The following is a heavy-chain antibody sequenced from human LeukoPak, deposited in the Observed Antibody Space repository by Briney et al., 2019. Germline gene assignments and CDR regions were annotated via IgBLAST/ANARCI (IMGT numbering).Heavy chain of an antibody. CDR1: GGSLSNYY. J-gene: IGHJ4*02. CDR2: FYTSGTT. V-gene: IGHV4-4*07. Sequence: PSETLSLTPTLPGGSLSNYYWNGIPQPARKGREWSGRFYTSGTTYSKPSLKRRVTMSVDTSKNQFSLNLTSVTAADTGMYYCAGAVTVSRFDYWGQGAVVTVSS. D-gene: IGHD4-17*01. CDR3: AGAVTVSRFDY.